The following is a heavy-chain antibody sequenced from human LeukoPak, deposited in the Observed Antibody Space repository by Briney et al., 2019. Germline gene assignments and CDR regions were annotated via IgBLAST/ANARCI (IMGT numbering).Heavy chain of an antibody. CDR1: GGSISSYY. CDR3: ARGDLPLLSLFDY. V-gene: IGHV4-59*01. CDR2: IYYSGST. D-gene: IGHD2-21*02. Sequence: SETLSLTCTVSGGSISSYYWSWIRQPPGKGLGWTGYIYYSGSTNYNPSLKSRVTISVDTSKNQFSLKLSSVTAADTAVYYCARGDLPLLSLFDYWGQGALVTVSS. J-gene: IGHJ4*02.